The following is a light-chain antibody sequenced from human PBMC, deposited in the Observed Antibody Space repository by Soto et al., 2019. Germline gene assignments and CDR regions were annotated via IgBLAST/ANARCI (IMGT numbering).Light chain of an antibody. Sequence: DIQMTQSPSSVSASVGDRVTITCRASQAISTWLAWYQQKQGKAPKLLISAASTLQSGVPRRFSGSGSGTDFTLIISSLQPEDFATYFCQQGDSFPFTFGGGTKVQIK. CDR2: AAS. CDR1: QAISTW. CDR3: QQGDSFPFT. V-gene: IGKV1-12*01. J-gene: IGKJ4*01.